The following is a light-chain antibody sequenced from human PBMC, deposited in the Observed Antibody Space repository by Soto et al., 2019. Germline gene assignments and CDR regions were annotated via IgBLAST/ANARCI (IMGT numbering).Light chain of an antibody. Sequence: QPVLTQPASVSGSPGQSVTISCTGPRSDIGDSNFISWYQHSPGKAPRLLIYQVNNRPSGVSGRFSGSKAGNTASLTISGLLDDDEADYFCASFRSGTILVFGSGTKVTVL. CDR3: ASFRSGTILV. V-gene: IGLV2-14*01. CDR1: RSDIGDSNF. J-gene: IGLJ1*01. CDR2: QVN.